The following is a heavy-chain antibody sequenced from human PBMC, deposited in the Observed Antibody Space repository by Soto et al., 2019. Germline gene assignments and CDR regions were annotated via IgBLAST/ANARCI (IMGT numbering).Heavy chain of an antibody. Sequence: QVTLKESGPVLVKPTETLTLTCSVSGFSLSKARMGVSWIRQPPGKALEWLAHIFWNDERSYNTSLKSRLTISRDTSKSQVVLTMTNVDPVDTGTYFCARALREGLPIYYFDSWGQGTLVTVSP. D-gene: IGHD1-26*01. CDR3: ARALREGLPIYYFDS. CDR1: GFSLSKARMG. CDR2: IFWNDER. V-gene: IGHV2-26*01. J-gene: IGHJ4*02.